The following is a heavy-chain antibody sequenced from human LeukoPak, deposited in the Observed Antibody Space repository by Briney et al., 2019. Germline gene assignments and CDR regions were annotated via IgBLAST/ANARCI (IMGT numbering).Heavy chain of an antibody. V-gene: IGHV3-53*01. CDR1: GFSVSNTY. J-gene: IGHJ4*02. Sequence: GGSLRLSCAASGFSVSNTYMSWVRQAPGKGLEWVSIIYSGGNTYYADSVKGRFTISRDNSKNTLYLQMNRLRPEDTAVYFCATYNWKYDGRGYWGQGTLVTVSS. CDR2: IYSGGNT. D-gene: IGHD1-7*01. CDR3: ATYNWKYDGRGY.